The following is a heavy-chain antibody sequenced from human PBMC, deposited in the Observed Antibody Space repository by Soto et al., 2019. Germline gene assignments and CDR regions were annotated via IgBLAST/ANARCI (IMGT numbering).Heavy chain of an antibody. CDR1: GYTFTSYG. CDR2: ISAYNGNT. D-gene: IGHD6-19*01. CDR3: ASRVGSGWYVGAFDI. V-gene: IGHV1-18*01. J-gene: IGHJ3*02. Sequence: ASVKVSCKASGYTFTSYGISWVRQAPGQGLERMGWISAYNGNTNYAQKLQGRVTMTTDTSTSTAYMELRSLRSDDTAVYYCASRVGSGWYVGAFDIWGQGTMVTVSS.